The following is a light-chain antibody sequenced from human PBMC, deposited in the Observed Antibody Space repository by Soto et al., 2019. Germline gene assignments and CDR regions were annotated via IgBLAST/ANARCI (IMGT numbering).Light chain of an antibody. CDR2: DVS. Sequence: QSALTQPRSVSGSPGQSVTISCTGTSSDVGGYIYVSWYQQYPGKAPKLMIYDVSKRPSGVPDRFSGSKSGNTASLTISGLQAEDEADYYCCSFAGSHIYVFRTGTKVTVL. CDR3: CSFAGSHIYV. J-gene: IGLJ1*01. CDR1: SSDVGGYIY. V-gene: IGLV2-11*01.